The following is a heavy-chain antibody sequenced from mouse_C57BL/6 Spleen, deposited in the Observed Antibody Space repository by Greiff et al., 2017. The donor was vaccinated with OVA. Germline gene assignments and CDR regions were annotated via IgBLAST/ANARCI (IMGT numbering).Heavy chain of an antibody. CDR2: IDPETGGT. D-gene: IGHD2-3*01. V-gene: IGHV1-15*01. J-gene: IGHJ2*01. CDR3: TMSYDPQDD. Sequence: QVQLQQSGAELVRPGASVTLSCKASGYTFTDYDMHWVKQTPVHGLEWIGAIDPETGGTAYNQKFKGKAILTADKSSSTAYMELRSLTSEDSAVYYCTMSYDPQDDWGKGTTLTVSS. CDR1: GYTFTDYD.